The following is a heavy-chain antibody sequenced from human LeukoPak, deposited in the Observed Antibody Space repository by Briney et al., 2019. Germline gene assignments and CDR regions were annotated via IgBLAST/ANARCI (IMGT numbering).Heavy chain of an antibody. CDR1: GYTFTGYY. CDR3: ARVKYSYGPIDY. D-gene: IGHD5-18*01. CDR2: ISAYNGNT. V-gene: IGHV1-18*04. Sequence: ASVKVSCKASGYTFTGYYMHWVRQAPGQGLEWMGWISAYNGNTNYAQKLQGRVTMTTDTSTSTAYMELRSLRSDDTAVYYCARVKYSYGPIDYWGQGTLVTVSS. J-gene: IGHJ4*02.